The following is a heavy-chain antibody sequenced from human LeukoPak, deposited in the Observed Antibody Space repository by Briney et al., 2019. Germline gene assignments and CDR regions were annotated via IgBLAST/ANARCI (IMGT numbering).Heavy chain of an antibody. CDR1: GFTFSSYG. J-gene: IGHJ5*02. CDR3: AHPTEYSSSWCGNWFDP. Sequence: PGGSLRLSCAASGFTFSSYGMSWVRQAPGKGLEWVSAISGSGGSTYYADSVKGRFTISRDNSKNTLYLQMNSLRAEDTAVYYCAHPTEYSSSWCGNWFDPWGQGTLVTVSS. V-gene: IGHV3-23*01. D-gene: IGHD6-13*01. CDR2: ISGSGGST.